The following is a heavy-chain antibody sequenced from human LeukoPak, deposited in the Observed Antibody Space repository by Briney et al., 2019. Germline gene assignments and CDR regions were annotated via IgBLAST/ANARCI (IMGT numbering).Heavy chain of an antibody. CDR3: ARGPNRYFDYYYMDV. V-gene: IGHV1-8*01. Sequence: ASVKVSCKASGYTFTSYDINWVRQATGQGLEWMVWMNPNSGNTGYAQKFQGRVTMTRNTSISTAYMELSSLRSEDTAVYYCARGPNRYFDYYYMDVWGKGTTVTISS. CDR2: MNPNSGNT. CDR1: GYTFTSYD. J-gene: IGHJ6*03. D-gene: IGHD3-9*01.